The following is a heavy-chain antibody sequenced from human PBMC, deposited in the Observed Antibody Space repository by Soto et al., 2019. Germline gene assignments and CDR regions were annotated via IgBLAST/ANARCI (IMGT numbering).Heavy chain of an antibody. J-gene: IGHJ4*02. V-gene: IGHV3-72*01. Sequence: EVHLVESGGGLVQPGGSLRLSCAGSGFSFSDYYIDWVRQAPGKGLEWVGRSRDKGNSYSTDYAAAVKGRFTVSRDTSKNSLYLQFNSLKADDTALYYCARSIPGTTYFDTWGQGTLVTVSS. CDR3: ARSIPGTTYFDT. CDR2: SRDKGNSYST. CDR1: GFSFSDYY. D-gene: IGHD1-7*01.